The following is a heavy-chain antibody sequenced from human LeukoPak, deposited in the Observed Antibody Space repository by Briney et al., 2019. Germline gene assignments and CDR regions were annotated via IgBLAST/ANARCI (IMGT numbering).Heavy chain of an antibody. CDR2: INPSGGDT. CDR1: GYTFTSYY. D-gene: IGHD2-21*02. J-gene: IGHJ4*02. CDR3: ARGRHILMVTVNFDY. Sequence: ASVKVSCKASGYTFTSYYMYWVRQAPGQGLEWMGIINPSGGDTRYAQSFQGRVTMSGDTSTSTFYMELSSLRSEDTAVYYCARGRHILMVTVNFDYWGQGALVTVSS. V-gene: IGHV1-46*01.